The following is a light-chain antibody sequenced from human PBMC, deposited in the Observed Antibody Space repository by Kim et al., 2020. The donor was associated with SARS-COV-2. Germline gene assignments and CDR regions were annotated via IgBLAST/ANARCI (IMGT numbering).Light chain of an antibody. Sequence: SSELTQDPAVSVALGQTVRITCQGDSLRSYYASWYQQKPGQAPVLVIYGKNNRPSGIPDRFSGSSSGTTASLAITGAPAEDEADYYSNSRDSSGNHLVFG. CDR3: NSRDSSGNHLV. CDR2: GKN. V-gene: IGLV3-19*01. CDR1: SLRSYY. J-gene: IGLJ2*01.